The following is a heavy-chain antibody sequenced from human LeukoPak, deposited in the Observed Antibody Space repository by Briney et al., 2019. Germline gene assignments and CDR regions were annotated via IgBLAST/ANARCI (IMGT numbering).Heavy chain of an antibody. V-gene: IGHV1-2*06. CDR1: GYTFTGYY. Sequence: ASVKVSCKASGYTFTGYYMHWVRQAPGQGIEWMGRINPNSGGTNYAQKFQGRVTMARDTSISTAYMELSRLRSDDTAVYYCARGQYYYDSSGSHPDAFDIWGQGTMVTVSS. J-gene: IGHJ3*02. CDR3: ARGQYYYDSSGSHPDAFDI. D-gene: IGHD3-22*01. CDR2: INPNSGGT.